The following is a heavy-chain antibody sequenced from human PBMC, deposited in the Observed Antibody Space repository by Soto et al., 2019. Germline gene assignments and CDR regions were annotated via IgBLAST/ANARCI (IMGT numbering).Heavy chain of an antibody. Sequence: QVQLVQSGGEVRKPGTSVKVSCRASGGIFSDYDISWVRQAPGQGLEWVGGIVPKYGTAKYARKFEDRVTLTADELSSTVYMEMNGLRSEDTALYYCARDMLSSLVVETPHLFESWGQGTRLTVSS. J-gene: IGHJ5*01. CDR3: ARDMLSSLVVETPHLFES. V-gene: IGHV1-69*01. CDR1: GGIFSDYD. CDR2: IVPKYGTA. D-gene: IGHD2-21*01.